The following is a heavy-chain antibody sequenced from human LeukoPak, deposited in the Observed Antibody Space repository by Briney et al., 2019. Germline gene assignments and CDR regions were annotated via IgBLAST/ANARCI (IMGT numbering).Heavy chain of an antibody. V-gene: IGHV3-33*08. Sequence: PGGSLRLSCAASGFTFSSYAMHWVRQAPGKGLEWVAVIWYDGSNKYYADSVKGRFTISRDNSKNTLYLQMNSLRAEDTVVYSCARGITIFGVVTRPDYWGQGTLVTVSS. J-gene: IGHJ4*02. D-gene: IGHD3-3*01. CDR2: IWYDGSNK. CDR3: ARGITIFGVVTRPDY. CDR1: GFTFSSYA.